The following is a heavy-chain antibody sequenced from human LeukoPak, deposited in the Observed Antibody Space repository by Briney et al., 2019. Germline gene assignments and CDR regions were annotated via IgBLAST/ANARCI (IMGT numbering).Heavy chain of an antibody. CDR3: ARARRWGVAVAGKGWFDP. Sequence: SETLFLTCTVSGGSVSSGSYYWSWLRQPPGKGLEWIGEINHSGSTNYNPSLKSRVTISVDTSKNQFSLKLSSVTAADTAVYYCARARRWGVAVAGKGWFDPWGQGTLVTVSS. CDR1: GGSVSSGSYY. J-gene: IGHJ5*02. D-gene: IGHD6-19*01. CDR2: INHSGST. V-gene: IGHV4-39*07.